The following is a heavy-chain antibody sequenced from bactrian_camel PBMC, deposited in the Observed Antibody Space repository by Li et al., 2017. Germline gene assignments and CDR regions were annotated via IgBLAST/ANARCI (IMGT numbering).Heavy chain of an antibody. J-gene: IGHJ4*01. D-gene: IGHD5*01. Sequence: HVQLVESGGGSVQTGGSLRLSCEISLYIYSSYCMGWFRQAPGKERVAVAAHYTGTATTYVADSVKGRFTISKDNAKNTLYLQMDSLKPEDSAMYYCAGSRFVFRGCDLSTSGYYYGGQGTQVTVS. CDR1: LYIYSSYC. CDR3: AGSRFVFRGCDLSTSGYYY. V-gene: IGHV3S1*01. CDR2: HYTGTATT.